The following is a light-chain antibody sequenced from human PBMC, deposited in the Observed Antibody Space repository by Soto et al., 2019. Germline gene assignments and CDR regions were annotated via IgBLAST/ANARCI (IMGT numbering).Light chain of an antibody. CDR3: SSYSSASSRV. CDR2: EVT. J-gene: IGLJ1*01. Sequence: QSVLTQPASVSGSPGQSITISCTGTSSDIGTYDYVSWYQQHPGKAPKLMIYEVTNLPSGVSNRFSASKSGNTASLTISGLQAEDEADYYCSSYSSASSRVFGTGTKVT. CDR1: SSDIGTYDY. V-gene: IGLV2-14*01.